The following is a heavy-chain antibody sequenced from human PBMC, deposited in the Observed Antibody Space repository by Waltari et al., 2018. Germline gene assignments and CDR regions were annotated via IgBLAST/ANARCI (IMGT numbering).Heavy chain of an antibody. J-gene: IGHJ5*02. D-gene: IGHD2-21*02. Sequence: QVQLQASGPSLLKPSETLSLICTVSGGSISGFYWSWVRQPPGKGLDWIGYIYYPGSTNFNPSLKSRVTMSVDTSKNQVSLKLSSVTAADTAFYYCARGGGGDWEWFDPWGQGTLVTVSS. V-gene: IGHV4-59*01. CDR1: GGSISGFY. CDR3: ARGGGGDWEWFDP. CDR2: IYYPGST.